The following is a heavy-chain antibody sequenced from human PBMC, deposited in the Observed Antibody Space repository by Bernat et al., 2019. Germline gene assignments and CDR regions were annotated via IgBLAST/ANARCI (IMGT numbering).Heavy chain of an antibody. V-gene: IGHV4-4*02. CDR3: ARVTRIAVAGGYYYYGMDV. CDR1: GGSISSSNW. J-gene: IGHJ6*02. D-gene: IGHD6-19*01. Sequence: QVQLQESGPGLVKPSGTLSLTCAVSGGSISSSNWWSWVRQPPGKGLEWIGEIYHSGSTNYNPSLKSRVTISVDKSKNQFSLKLSSVTAADTAGYYCARVTRIAVAGGYYYYGMDVWGQGTTVTVSS. CDR2: IYHSGST.